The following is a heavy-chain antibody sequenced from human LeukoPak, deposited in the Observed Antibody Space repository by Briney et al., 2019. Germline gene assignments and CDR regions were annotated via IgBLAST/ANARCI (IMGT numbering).Heavy chain of an antibody. CDR2: IKQDGSEK. J-gene: IGHJ5*02. Sequence: GGSLRLSCAASGFTFSSYWMTWVRHLPGKGLEWVAKIKQDGSEKYYVDSVKGRFTTSRDNAKNSLYLQMNSLRAEDTAVYYCAKGLYGSGTPFDPWGQGTLVTVSS. V-gene: IGHV3-7*01. D-gene: IGHD3-10*01. CDR1: GFTFSSYW. CDR3: AKGLYGSGTPFDP.